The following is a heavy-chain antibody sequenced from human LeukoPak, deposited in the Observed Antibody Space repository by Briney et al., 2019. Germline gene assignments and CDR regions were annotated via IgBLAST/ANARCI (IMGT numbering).Heavy chain of an antibody. CDR2: IYYSGST. D-gene: IGHD3-3*01. CDR1: GGPISSGGYY. Sequence: PSETLSLTCTVSGGPISSGGYYWSWIRQHPGKGLEWIGYIYYSGSTYYNPSLKSRVTISVDTSKNQFSLKLGSVTAADTAVYYCARDSITIFEVAPDYWGQGTLVTVSS. J-gene: IGHJ4*02. V-gene: IGHV4-31*03. CDR3: ARDSITIFEVAPDY.